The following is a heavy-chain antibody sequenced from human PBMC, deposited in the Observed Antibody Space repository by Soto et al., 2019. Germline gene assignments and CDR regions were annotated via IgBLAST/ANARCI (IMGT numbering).Heavy chain of an antibody. V-gene: IGHV3-23*01. J-gene: IGHJ4*02. Sequence: EVQLLQSGGGLVQPGGSLTLSCAASGFTFSNYAMSWLRQPPGKGLEWVSAISGSGDRTYYTDSVKGRFTISRDNSKNTLYLQMNSLRAEDSAVYYCVRERSGHSYADSWGQGTLVTVSS. CDR3: VRERSGHSYADS. D-gene: IGHD5-18*01. CDR2: ISGSGDRT. CDR1: GFTFSNYA.